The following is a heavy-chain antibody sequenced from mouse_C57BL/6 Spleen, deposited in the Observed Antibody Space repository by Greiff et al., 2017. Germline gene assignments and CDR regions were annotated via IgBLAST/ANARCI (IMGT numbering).Heavy chain of an antibody. CDR2: ISSGSSTI. J-gene: IGHJ3*01. CDR1: GFTFSDYG. CDR3: ARPYYYGSPSWFAD. D-gene: IGHD1-1*01. Sequence: EVKLEESGGGLVKPGGSLKLSCAASGFTFSDYGMHWVRQAPEKGLEWVAYISSGSSTIYYADTVKGRFTLSRDNAKNTLFLQRTSLRSEDTAMYYCARPYYYGSPSWFADWGQGTLVTVSA. V-gene: IGHV5-17*01.